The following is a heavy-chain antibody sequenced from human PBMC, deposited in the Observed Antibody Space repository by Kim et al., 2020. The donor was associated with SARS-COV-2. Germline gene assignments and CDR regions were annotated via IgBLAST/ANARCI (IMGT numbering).Heavy chain of an antibody. V-gene: IGHV1-18*04. CDR1: GYTFTSYG. J-gene: IGHJ6*02. CDR3: ARDHPVGIAAAGTTYYYYYYGMDV. D-gene: IGHD6-13*01. Sequence: ASVKVSCKASGYTFTSYGISWVRQAPGQGLEWMGWISAYNGNTNYAQKLQGRVTMTTDTSTSTAYMELRSLRSDDTAVYYCARDHPVGIAAAGTTYYYYYYGMDVWGQGTTVTVSS. CDR2: ISAYNGNT.